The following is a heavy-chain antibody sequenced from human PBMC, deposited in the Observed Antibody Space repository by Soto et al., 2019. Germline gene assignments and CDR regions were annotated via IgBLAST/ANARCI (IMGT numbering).Heavy chain of an antibody. CDR3: ARENCGGDCYYGYYYYGMDV. CDR2: INAGNGNT. D-gene: IGHD2-21*02. J-gene: IGHJ6*02. Sequence: ASVKVSCKASGYTFTSYVMHWVRQAPGQRLEWMGWINAGNGNTKYSQKFQGRVTITRDTSASTAYMELSSLRSEDTAVYYCARENCGGDCYYGYYYYGMDVWGQGTTVTVSS. CDR1: GYTFTSYV. V-gene: IGHV1-3*01.